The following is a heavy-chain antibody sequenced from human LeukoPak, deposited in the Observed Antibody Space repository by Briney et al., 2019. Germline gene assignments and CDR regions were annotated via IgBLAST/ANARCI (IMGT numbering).Heavy chain of an antibody. CDR2: ISTDGRGT. CDR1: VFTFNIYP. CDR3: VRYSNSCYDP. D-gene: IGHD5-12*01. V-gene: IGHV3-64D*06. Sequence: GGCLRLSCSASVFTFNIYPMHWVRHAPWTGLEYVSAISTDGRGTYYADSVKGRFTISRDNSKNALYLQMSSLRPEDTAIYYCVRYSNSCYDPWGQGTLVTVSS. J-gene: IGHJ5*02.